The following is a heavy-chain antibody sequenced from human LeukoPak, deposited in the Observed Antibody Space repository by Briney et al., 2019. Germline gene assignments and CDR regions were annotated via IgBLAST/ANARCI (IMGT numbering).Heavy chain of an antibody. CDR2: IYYSGST. CDR3: ARRREGYDYAFDI. V-gene: IGHV4-59*08. D-gene: IGHD5-12*01. Sequence: SETLSLTCTVSGGSISSYYWSWIRQPPGKGLEWIGYIYYSGSTNYNPSLKSRVAISVDTSKNQFSLKLSSVTAADTAAYYCARRREGYDYAFDIWGQGTMVTVSS. CDR1: GGSISSYY. J-gene: IGHJ3*02.